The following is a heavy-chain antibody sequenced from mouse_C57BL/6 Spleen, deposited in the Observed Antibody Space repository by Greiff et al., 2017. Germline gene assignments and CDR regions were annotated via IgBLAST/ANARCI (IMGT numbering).Heavy chain of an antibody. V-gene: IGHV5-9*01. D-gene: IGHD2-3*01. CDR3: ARQGGYYYFDY. CDR1: GFTFSSYT. J-gene: IGHJ2*01. CDR2: ISGGGGNT. Sequence: EVHLVESGGGLVKPGGSLKLSCAASGFTFSSYTMSWVRQTPEKRLEWVATISGGGGNTYYPDSVKGRFTISRDNAKNTLYLQMSSLRSEDTALYYCARQGGYYYFDYWGQGTTLTVSS.